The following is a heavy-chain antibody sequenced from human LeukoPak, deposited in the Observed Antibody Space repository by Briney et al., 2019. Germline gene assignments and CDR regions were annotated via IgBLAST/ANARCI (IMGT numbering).Heavy chain of an antibody. CDR3: ARDRYYDFWSGYHPNWYFDL. Sequence: SETLSLTCTVSGGSISSSSYYWGWIRQPPGKGLEWIGSIYYSGSTCYNPSLKSRVTISVDTSKNQFSLKLSSVTAADTAVYYCARDRYYDFWSGYHPNWYFDLWGHGTLVTVSS. V-gene: IGHV4-39*07. CDR1: GGSISSSSYY. J-gene: IGHJ2*01. CDR2: IYYSGST. D-gene: IGHD3-3*01.